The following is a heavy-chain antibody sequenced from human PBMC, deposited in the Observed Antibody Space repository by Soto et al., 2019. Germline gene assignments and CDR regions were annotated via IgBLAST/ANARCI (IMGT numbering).Heavy chain of an antibody. J-gene: IGHJ4*02. CDR1: GFTFSSYA. D-gene: IGHD3-10*01. V-gene: IGHV3-23*01. Sequence: GGSLRLSCAASGFTFSSYAMSWVRQAPGKGLEWVSAISGSGGSTYYADSVKGRFTISRDNSKNTLYLQMNSLRAEDTAVYYCAKGALGSGSYYIILDYFDYWGQGTLVTVSS. CDR3: AKGALGSGSYYIILDYFDY. CDR2: ISGSGGST.